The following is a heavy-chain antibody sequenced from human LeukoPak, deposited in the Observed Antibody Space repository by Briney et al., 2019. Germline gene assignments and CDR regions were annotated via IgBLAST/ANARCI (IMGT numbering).Heavy chain of an antibody. CDR2: ISSSGAGT. CDR1: GLPIADFA. J-gene: IGHJ4*02. Sequence: GGSLRLSCVASGLPIADFAMRWVRQAPGMGLEWVSAISSSGAGTYYADSVKGRFTISRDNSKNTLYLQMNSLRAEDTAVYYCANLYSSNYWGQGTLVTVSS. V-gene: IGHV3-23*01. D-gene: IGHD6-13*01. CDR3: ANLYSSNY.